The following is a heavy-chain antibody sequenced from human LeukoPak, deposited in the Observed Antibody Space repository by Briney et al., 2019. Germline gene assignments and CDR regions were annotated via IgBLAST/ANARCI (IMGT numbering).Heavy chain of an antibody. CDR2: INPNSGGT. V-gene: IGHV1-2*02. J-gene: IGHJ5*02. D-gene: IGHD2-2*01. CDR3: AGGIVVVPAAPFDP. CDR1: GYTFTGNY. Sequence: GASVKVSCKASGYTFTGNYMHWVRQAPGQGLEWMGWINPNSGGTNYAQKFQGRVTMTRDTSISTAYMELSRLRSDDTAVYYCAGGIVVVPAAPFDPWGQGTLVTVSS.